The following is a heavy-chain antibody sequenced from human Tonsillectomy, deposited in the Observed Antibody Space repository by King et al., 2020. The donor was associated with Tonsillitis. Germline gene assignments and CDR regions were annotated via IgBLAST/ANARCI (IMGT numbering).Heavy chain of an antibody. D-gene: IGHD2-15*01. V-gene: IGHV3-11*05. Sequence: VQLVESGGGLVKPGGSLRLSCAASGFTFSDYYMIWIRQAPGKGLQWVSYISTSGVYTNYADSVKGRFTISRDNAKKSLYLHMNGLRAEETAVYYCARSPLDCSGGSCYLDYWGQGTLVTVSS. CDR3: ARSPLDCSGGSCYLDY. CDR1: GFTFSDYY. CDR2: ISTSGVYT. J-gene: IGHJ4*02.